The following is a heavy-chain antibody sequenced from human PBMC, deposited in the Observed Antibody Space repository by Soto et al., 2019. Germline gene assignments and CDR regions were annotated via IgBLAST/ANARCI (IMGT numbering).Heavy chain of an antibody. CDR2: IKEDGSDK. D-gene: IGHD6-19*01. CDR1: GFTFSNFW. J-gene: IGHJ4*02. CDR3: VRRRGGDGWTVDY. Sequence: EVQLVESGGGLVQPGGPLRLSCEVSGFTFSNFWMNWVRQAPGKGLERVAIIKEDGSDKYYLDSVKGRFTISRDNANNLVYLQMNGLRVEDTAVYYCVRRRGGDGWTVDYWGQGTLVTVSS. V-gene: IGHV3-7*05.